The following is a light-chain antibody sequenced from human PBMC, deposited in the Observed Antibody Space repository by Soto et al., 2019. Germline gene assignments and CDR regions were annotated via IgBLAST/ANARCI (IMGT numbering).Light chain of an antibody. CDR3: EEYNSDSWT. CDR2: DAS. CDR1: QSISTW. J-gene: IGKJ1*01. V-gene: IGKV1-5*01. Sequence: DIQMTQSPSTLSASVGDRVTITCRASQSISTWWAWYQQKPGKAPKVLIYDASSLESGVPSRFSGSGSGTEFTLTISSLQPEDFATYYCEEYNSDSWTFGQGTKVDIK.